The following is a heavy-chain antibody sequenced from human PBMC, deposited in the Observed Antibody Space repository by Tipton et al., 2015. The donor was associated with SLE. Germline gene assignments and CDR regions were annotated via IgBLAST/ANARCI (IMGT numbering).Heavy chain of an antibody. J-gene: IGHJ4*02. V-gene: IGHV4-34*01. D-gene: IGHD3-22*01. CDR3: ARGRDYYDSSGYLYDFDY. CDR2: INHSGST. CDR1: GGSFSGYY. Sequence: TLSLTCAVYGGSFSGYYWSWIRQPPGKGLEWIGEINHSGSTNYNPSLKSRVTISVGTSKNQFSLKLSSVTAADTAVYYCARGRDYYDSSGYLYDFDYWGQGTLVTVSS.